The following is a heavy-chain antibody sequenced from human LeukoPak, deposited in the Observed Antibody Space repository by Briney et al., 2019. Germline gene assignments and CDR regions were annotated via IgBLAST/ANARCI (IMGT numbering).Heavy chain of an antibody. Sequence: GASVKASCKASGYTFTSYYMHWVRQAPGQGLEWMGMINPSGGSTTYAQKFQGRVTMTRDTSTSTVYMELSSLRSEDTAVYYCARESSGSYYHFDYWGQGTLVTVSS. J-gene: IGHJ4*02. CDR1: GYTFTSYY. D-gene: IGHD1-26*01. CDR2: INPSGGST. V-gene: IGHV1-46*03. CDR3: ARESSGSYYHFDY.